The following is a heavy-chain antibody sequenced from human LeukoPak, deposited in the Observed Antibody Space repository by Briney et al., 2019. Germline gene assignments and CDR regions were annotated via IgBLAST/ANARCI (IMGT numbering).Heavy chain of an antibody. D-gene: IGHD2-15*01. V-gene: IGHV3-33*08. CDR3: ANGYCSSAGCATSLDY. Sequence: PGGSLRLSCAASGFTFSSYAMGWVRQAPGKGLEWVAVIWYDGSKKYYADSVKGRFTISRDNSKNTVYLQMNSLRAEDTAVYYCANGYCSSAGCATSLDYWGQGTLVTVSS. J-gene: IGHJ4*02. CDR2: IWYDGSKK. CDR1: GFTFSSYA.